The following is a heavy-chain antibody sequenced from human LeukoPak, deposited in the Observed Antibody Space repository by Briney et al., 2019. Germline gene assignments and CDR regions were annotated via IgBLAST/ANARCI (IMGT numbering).Heavy chain of an antibody. D-gene: IGHD5-12*01. J-gene: IGHJ4*02. CDR1: GYTLTELS. Sequence: ASVKVSCTVSGYTLTELSMHWVRQAPGKGLEWMGGFDPEDGETIYAQKFQGRVTMTEDTSTDTAYMELSRLRSDATAVYCCARDRFPGISGYVQFDYWGQGTLVTVPS. CDR2: FDPEDGET. CDR3: ARDRFPGISGYVQFDY. V-gene: IGHV1-24*01.